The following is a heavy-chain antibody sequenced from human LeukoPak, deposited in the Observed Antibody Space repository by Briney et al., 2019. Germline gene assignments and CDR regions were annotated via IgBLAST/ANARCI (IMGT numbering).Heavy chain of an antibody. CDR1: GGTFSSYA. Sequence: SVKVSCKASGGTFSSYAISWVRQAPGQGLEWMGGIIPIFGTANYAQKFQGRVTMTTDTSTSTAYMELRSLRSDDTAMYYCARMEMATAIFDYWGQGTLVTVSS. J-gene: IGHJ4*02. V-gene: IGHV1-69*05. D-gene: IGHD5-24*01. CDR3: ARMEMATAIFDY. CDR2: IIPIFGTA.